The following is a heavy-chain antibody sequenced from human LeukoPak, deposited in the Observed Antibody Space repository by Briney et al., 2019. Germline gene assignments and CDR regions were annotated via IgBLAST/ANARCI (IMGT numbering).Heavy chain of an antibody. Sequence: GESLNISCKGSGYNFTPQLVDWVRQMPVKGLEQMGVIYPADSDTRYSPSVQGQVTISADKSINTAYLQWSSLKASDTAMYYCASPRHPWAFDIWGQGTMVTVSS. J-gene: IGHJ3*02. V-gene: IGHV5-51*01. CDR1: GYNFTPQL. CDR3: ASPRHPWAFDI. CDR2: IYPADSDT.